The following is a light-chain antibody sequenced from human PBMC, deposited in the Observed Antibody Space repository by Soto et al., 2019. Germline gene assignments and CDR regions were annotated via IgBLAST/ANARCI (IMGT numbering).Light chain of an antibody. V-gene: IGKV1-5*01. Sequence: DIQMTQSPSSLSASVGDRVAITCRAGQSISSWLAWYQQKPGKAPKLLIYDASSLESGVPSRFSGSGSGTEFTLTISSLQPDDFATYYCQQYNGYSRTFGQGTKVEIK. J-gene: IGKJ1*01. CDR3: QQYNGYSRT. CDR1: QSISSW. CDR2: DAS.